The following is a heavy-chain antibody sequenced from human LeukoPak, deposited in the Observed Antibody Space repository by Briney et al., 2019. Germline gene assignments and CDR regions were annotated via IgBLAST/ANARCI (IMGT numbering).Heavy chain of an antibody. CDR2: ISGSGGST. D-gene: IGHD3-3*01. CDR3: AKDQAYDFWSGYETFDY. CDR1: GFTFSSYA. Sequence: TGGSLRLSCAASGFTFSSYAMSWVRQAPGKGLEWVSAISGSGGSTYYADSVKGRFTISRDNSKNTLCLQMNSLRAEDTAVYYCAKDQAYDFWSGYETFDYWGQGTLVTVSS. V-gene: IGHV3-23*01. J-gene: IGHJ4*02.